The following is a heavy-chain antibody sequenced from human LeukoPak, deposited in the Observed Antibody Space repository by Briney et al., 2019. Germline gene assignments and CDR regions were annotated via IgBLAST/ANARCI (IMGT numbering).Heavy chain of an antibody. V-gene: IGHV4-39*01. Sequence: SETLSLTCTVSGGSISSSSYYWGWIRQPPGKGLEWIGSIYYSGSTYYNPSLKSRVTISVDTSKTQFSLKLSSVTAAATAVYYCARRPFSSAAVNWFDPWGQGTLVTVSS. CDR3: ARRPFSSAAVNWFDP. CDR1: GGSISSSSYY. CDR2: IYYSGST. D-gene: IGHD6-13*01. J-gene: IGHJ5*02.